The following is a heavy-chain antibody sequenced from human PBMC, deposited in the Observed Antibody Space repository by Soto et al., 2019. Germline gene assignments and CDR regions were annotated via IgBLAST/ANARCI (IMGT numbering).Heavy chain of an antibody. Sequence: VKVSCKASGGTFSSYAISWVRQAPGQGLEWMGGIIPIFGTANYAQKFQGRVTITADESTSTAYMELSSLRSEDTAVYYCARGGGDIVVVPAAIGHGMDVWGQGTTVTVSS. CDR2: IIPIFGTA. D-gene: IGHD2-2*01. CDR3: ARGGGDIVVVPAAIGHGMDV. J-gene: IGHJ6*02. CDR1: GGTFSSYA. V-gene: IGHV1-69*13.